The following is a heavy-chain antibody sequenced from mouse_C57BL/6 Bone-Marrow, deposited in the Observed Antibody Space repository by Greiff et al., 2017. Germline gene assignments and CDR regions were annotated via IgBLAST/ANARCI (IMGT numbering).Heavy chain of an antibody. CDR1: GYAFTNYL. V-gene: IGHV1-54*01. J-gene: IGHJ1*03. CDR2: INPGSGGT. CDR3: ARPSFYWYFDV. D-gene: IGHD6-1*01. Sequence: VQVVESGAELVRPGTSVKVSCKASGYAFTNYLIEWVKQRPGQGLEWIGVINPGSGGTNYNEKFKGKATLTADKSSSTAYMQLSSLTSEDSAVYFCARPSFYWYFDVWGTGTTVTVSS.